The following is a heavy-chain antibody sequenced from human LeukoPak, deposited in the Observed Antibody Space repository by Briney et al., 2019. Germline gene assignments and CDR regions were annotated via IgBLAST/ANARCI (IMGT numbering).Heavy chain of an antibody. Sequence: ASVKVSCKASGGTFSSYAISWVRQAPGQGLEWMGGIIPIFGTANYAQKFQGRVTITADESTSTAYMELSSLRSEDTAVYYCASLRSNIKTDFDYWGQGTLVTVSS. CDR1: GGTFSSYA. CDR2: IIPIFGTA. V-gene: IGHV1-69*13. J-gene: IGHJ4*02. CDR3: ASLRSNIKTDFDY. D-gene: IGHD1-1*01.